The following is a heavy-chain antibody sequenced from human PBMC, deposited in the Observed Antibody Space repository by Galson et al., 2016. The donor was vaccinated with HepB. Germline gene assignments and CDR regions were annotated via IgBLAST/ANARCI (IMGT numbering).Heavy chain of an antibody. D-gene: IGHD2-2*01. CDR1: GYRFTTYW. J-gene: IGHJ2*01. Sequence: QSGAEVKKPGESLKISCKGSGYRFTTYWIGWVRQMPGKGLEWMGVIYPGDSNTRYSPSFQGQVTISVDKSISTAYLQWSSLKASDTAMYYCAREGRYCTSTSCYGYWYFGLWGRGTLVTVSS. V-gene: IGHV5-51*01. CDR2: IYPGDSNT. CDR3: AREGRYCTSTSCYGYWYFGL.